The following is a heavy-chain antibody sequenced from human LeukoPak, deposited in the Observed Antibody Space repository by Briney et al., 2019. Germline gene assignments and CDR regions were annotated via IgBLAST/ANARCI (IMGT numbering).Heavy chain of an antibody. CDR2: ISPSSGGT. J-gene: IGHJ4*02. D-gene: IGHD2/OR15-2a*01. CDR1: GYTFTAYY. Sequence: ASVKVSCKASGYTFTAYYVYWVRQAPGQGLEWMGWISPSSGGTNYAQKFQGRVTMTRDTSISTAYMELSRLTSDDTAVYYCARVSLTAQYLLDYWGQGTLVTVSS. CDR3: ARVSLTAQYLLDY. V-gene: IGHV1-2*02.